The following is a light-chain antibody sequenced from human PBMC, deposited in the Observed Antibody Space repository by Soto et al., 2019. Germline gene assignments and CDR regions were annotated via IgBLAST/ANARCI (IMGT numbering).Light chain of an antibody. Sequence: EIVLTQSPATLSLSPGERATLSSRASQSVSSYLAWYQQKPGQAPRLLIDDASNRATGIPARFSGSGSGTDFTLTISSIEPEDFAVYYCQQRSNWPPLTFGGGTKVEIK. J-gene: IGKJ4*01. CDR2: DAS. CDR1: QSVSSY. CDR3: QQRSNWPPLT. V-gene: IGKV3-11*01.